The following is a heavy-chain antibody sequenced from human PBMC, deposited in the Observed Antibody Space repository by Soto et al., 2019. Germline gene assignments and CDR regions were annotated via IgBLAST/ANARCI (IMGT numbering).Heavy chain of an antibody. V-gene: IGHV3-30*18. CDR3: AKDYFWRPLAGGITFGGVFGMDV. D-gene: IGHD3-16*01. CDR1: GFTFSSYG. CDR2: ISYDGSNK. J-gene: IGHJ6*02. Sequence: GGSLRLSCAASGFTFSSYGMHWVRQAPGKGLEWVAVISYDGSNKYYADSVKGRFTISRDNSKNTLYLQMNSLRAEDTAVYYCAKDYFWRPLAGGITFGGVFGMDVWGQGTTVTVSS.